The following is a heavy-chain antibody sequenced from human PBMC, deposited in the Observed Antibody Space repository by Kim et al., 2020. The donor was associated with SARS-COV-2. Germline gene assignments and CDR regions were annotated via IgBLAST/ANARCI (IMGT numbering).Heavy chain of an antibody. D-gene: IGHD3-10*01. CDR1: GYTFTSYG. V-gene: IGHV1-18*01. J-gene: IGHJ4*02. CDR2: ISAYNGNT. Sequence: ASVKVSCKASGYTFTSYGISWVRQAPGQGLEWMGWISAYNGNTNYAQKLQGRVTMTTDTSTSTAYMELRSLRSDDTAVYYCARDLRYYGSGGLDYWGQGTLVTVSS. CDR3: ARDLRYYGSGGLDY.